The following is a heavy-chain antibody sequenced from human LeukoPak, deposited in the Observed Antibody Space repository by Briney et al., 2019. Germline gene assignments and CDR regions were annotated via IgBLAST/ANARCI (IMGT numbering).Heavy chain of an antibody. CDR1: GFSLSTSGVG. Sequence: SGPTLVNPTQPLTLTCTFSGFSLSTSGVGVAWIRQPPGKALEWLALIYWNDDKRYSPSLKSRLTITKDTSKKQVVLTMTNMDPVDTGTYYCAHRRTYNYDSSGYSSFDYWGQGTLVTVSS. D-gene: IGHD3-22*01. CDR3: AHRRTYNYDSSGYSSFDY. J-gene: IGHJ4*02. V-gene: IGHV2-5*01. CDR2: IYWNDDK.